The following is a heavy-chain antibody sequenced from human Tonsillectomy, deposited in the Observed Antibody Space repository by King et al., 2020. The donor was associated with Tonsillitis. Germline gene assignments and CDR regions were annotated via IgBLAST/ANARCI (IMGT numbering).Heavy chain of an antibody. J-gene: IGHJ3*02. V-gene: IGHV3-15*01. D-gene: IGHD3-22*01. CDR1: GFTFSNAW. CDR2: IKSKTDGGTT. CDR3: PSATYYYDSSGYNRGDAFDI. Sequence: VQLVESGGGLVKPGGSLRLSCAASGFTFSNAWMSWVRQAPGKGLEWVGRIKSKTDGGTTDYAAPVKGSFSISRDDSKNTLYLQMNSLKTEDTAGYYCPSATYYYDSSGYNRGDAFDIWGQGTMVTVSS.